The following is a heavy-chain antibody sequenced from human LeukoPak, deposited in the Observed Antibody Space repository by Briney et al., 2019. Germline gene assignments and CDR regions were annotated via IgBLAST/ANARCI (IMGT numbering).Heavy chain of an antibody. CDR3: ARGSTTVTTTFDY. Sequence: SVKVSCKASGGTFSSYAISWVRQAPGQGLEWMGRIIPIFGIANYAQKFQGRVTITADKSTSTAYMELSSLSSEDTAVYYCARGSTTVTTTFDYWGQGTLVTVSS. CDR2: IIPIFGIA. V-gene: IGHV1-69*04. CDR1: GGTFSSYA. J-gene: IGHJ4*02. D-gene: IGHD4-17*01.